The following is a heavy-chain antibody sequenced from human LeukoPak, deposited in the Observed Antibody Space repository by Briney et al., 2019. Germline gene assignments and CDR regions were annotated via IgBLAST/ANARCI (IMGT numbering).Heavy chain of an antibody. V-gene: IGHV1-69-2*01. J-gene: IGHJ4*02. CDR3: ATDRVYSGSYYDY. CDR1: GYTFTDYF. CDR2: VDPEDGAT. D-gene: IGHD1-26*01. Sequence: GASVKVSCKASGYTFTDYFLHWLQQAPGKGFEWLGRVDPEDGATIYGGKFQGRVTITADTSAETAYMELSSLGYEDAAVYYCATDRVYSGSYYDYWGQGTLVTVSS.